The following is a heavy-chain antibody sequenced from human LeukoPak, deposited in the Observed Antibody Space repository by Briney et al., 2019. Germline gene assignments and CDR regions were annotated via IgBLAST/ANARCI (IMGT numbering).Heavy chain of an antibody. CDR2: INPSGGST. CDR1: GGTFSSYA. D-gene: IGHD6-19*01. V-gene: IGHV1-46*01. Sequence: ASVKVSCKASGGTFSSYAISWVRQAPGQGLEWMGIINPSGGSTSYAQKFQGRVTMTRDTSTSTVYMELSSLRSEDAAVYHCASSRVAVAGLGTLWGQGTLVTVSS. J-gene: IGHJ4*02. CDR3: ASSRVAVAGLGTL.